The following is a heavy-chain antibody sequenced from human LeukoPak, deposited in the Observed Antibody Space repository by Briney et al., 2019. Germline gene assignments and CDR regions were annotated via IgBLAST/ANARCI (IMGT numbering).Heavy chain of an antibody. CDR2: INHSGST. D-gene: IGHD6-19*01. J-gene: IGHJ3*02. V-gene: IGHV4-34*01. CDR1: GGSFSGYY. CDR3: AKGIAVAGSPLYDAFDI. Sequence: SETLSLTCAVYGGSFSGYYWSWIRQPPGKGLEWIGGINHSGSTNYNPSLKSRVTISVDTSKNQFSLKLSSVTAADTAVYYCAKGIAVAGSPLYDAFDIWGQGTMVTVSS.